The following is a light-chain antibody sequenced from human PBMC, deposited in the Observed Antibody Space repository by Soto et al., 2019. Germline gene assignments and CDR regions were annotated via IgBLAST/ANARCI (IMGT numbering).Light chain of an antibody. CDR2: EVS. Sequence: QSALTQPASVSGSPGQSITISCTGTSSDVGGYNYVSWYQQHPGKAPKLMIYEVSNRPSGVSNRFSGSKSGNTASLTISGLKDEDEADYYCSSYTSSSTYVFGTGTKVTVL. CDR3: SSYTSSSTYV. V-gene: IGLV2-14*01. CDR1: SSDVGGYNY. J-gene: IGLJ1*01.